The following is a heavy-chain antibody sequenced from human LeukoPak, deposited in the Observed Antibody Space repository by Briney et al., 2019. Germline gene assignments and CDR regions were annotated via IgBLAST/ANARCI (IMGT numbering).Heavy chain of an antibody. CDR3: ARSLSHLTGGLDY. Sequence: HGESLKISCKGSGYSFTSYWIGWVRQMPGKGLEWMGIIYPGDSDTRYSPSFQGQVTISADKSISTAYLQWSSLKASDTAMYYCARSLSHLTGGLDYWGQGTLVTVSS. CDR2: IYPGDSDT. V-gene: IGHV5-51*01. J-gene: IGHJ4*02. CDR1: GYSFTSYW. D-gene: IGHD7-27*01.